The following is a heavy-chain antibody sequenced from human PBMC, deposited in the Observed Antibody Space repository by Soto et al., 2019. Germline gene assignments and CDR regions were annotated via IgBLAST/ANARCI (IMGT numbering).Heavy chain of an antibody. D-gene: IGHD2-15*01. V-gene: IGHV3-7*01. J-gene: IGHJ6*03. CDR2: IKQDGSEK. CDR3: ARSSVYCSGGSCYSIYYYYYYMDV. CDR1: GFTFSSYW. Sequence: EVQLVESGGGLVQPGGSLRLSCAASGFTFSSYWMSWVRQAPGKGLEWVANIKQDGSEKYYVDSVKGRFTISRDNAKNSLYLQMNNLRAEDTAVYYCARSSVYCSGGSCYSIYYYYYYMDVWGKGTTVTVSS.